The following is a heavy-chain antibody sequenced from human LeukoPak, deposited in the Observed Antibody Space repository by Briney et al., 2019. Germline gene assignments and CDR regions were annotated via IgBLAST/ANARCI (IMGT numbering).Heavy chain of an antibody. CDR3: ASLKRIFGVVITNYYYYMDV. CDR2: INHSGST. J-gene: IGHJ6*03. D-gene: IGHD3-3*01. V-gene: IGHV4-34*01. Sequence: SETLSLTCAVYGGSFSGYYWSWIRQPPGKGLEWIGEINHSGSTNYNPSLKSRVTISVDTSKNQFSLKLSSVPAADTAVYYCASLKRIFGVVITNYYYYMDVWGKGTTVTVSS. CDR1: GGSFSGYY.